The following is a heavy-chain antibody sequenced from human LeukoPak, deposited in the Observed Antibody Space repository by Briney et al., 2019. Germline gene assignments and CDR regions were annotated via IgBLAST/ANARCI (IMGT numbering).Heavy chain of an antibody. CDR1: GFTFSSYS. V-gene: IGHV3-48*02. J-gene: IGHJ6*02. Sequence: GGSLRLSCAASGFTFSSYSMNWVRQAPGKGLEWVSYISSSSSTIYYADSVKGRFTISRDNAKNSLYLQMNSLRDEDTAVYYCARESRITIYYYYYGMDVWGQGTTVTVSS. CDR3: ARESRITIYYYYYGMDV. CDR2: ISSSSSTI. D-gene: IGHD3-3*01.